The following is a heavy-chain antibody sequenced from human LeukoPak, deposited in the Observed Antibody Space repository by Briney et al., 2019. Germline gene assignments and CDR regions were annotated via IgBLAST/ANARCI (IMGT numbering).Heavy chain of an antibody. J-gene: IGHJ4*02. CDR1: GGTFSSYA. CDR2: IIPIFGTA. D-gene: IGHD3-3*01. CDR3: ARASVRALKSHDFWSGYYSN. V-gene: IGHV1-69*13. Sequence: GASVKVSCKASGGTFSSYAISWVRQAPGQGLEWMGGIIPIFGTANYAQKFQGRVTITADESTSTAYMELSRLRSDDTAVYYCARASVRALKSHDFWSGYYSNWGQGTLVTVSS.